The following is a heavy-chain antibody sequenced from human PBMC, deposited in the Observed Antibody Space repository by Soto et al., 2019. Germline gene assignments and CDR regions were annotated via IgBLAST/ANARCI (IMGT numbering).Heavy chain of an antibody. CDR1: GYTFATYD. Sequence: QVQLVQSGAEVKTPGASVKVSCKASGYTFATYDMNWVRQAPGQGLEWMGWMNPNSGNTGYAQKFQGRHTLTRDTALTVAHMELSSLRNEDTAVYYCARSDGYHFNWLDSWGQGTLVTVSA. V-gene: IGHV1-8*01. CDR3: ARSDGYHFNWLDS. CDR2: MNPNSGNT. D-gene: IGHD2-21*01. J-gene: IGHJ5*01.